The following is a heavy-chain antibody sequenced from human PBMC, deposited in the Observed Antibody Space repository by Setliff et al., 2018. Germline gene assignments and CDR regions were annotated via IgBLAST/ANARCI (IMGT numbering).Heavy chain of an antibody. Sequence: SETLSLTCTISGDSISSTSYQWGWVRQPPGKGLEWIGSIYYTGTAYYNPSLKSRVTISVDTSKNQFSLQVTSLAATDTALYFCARHEFVGGYYGSVTYRHFDYWGQGSRVTGSS. CDR1: GDSISSTSYQ. CDR3: ARHEFVGGYYGSVTYRHFDY. V-gene: IGHV4-39*01. D-gene: IGHD3-10*01. CDR2: IYYTGTA. J-gene: IGHJ4*02.